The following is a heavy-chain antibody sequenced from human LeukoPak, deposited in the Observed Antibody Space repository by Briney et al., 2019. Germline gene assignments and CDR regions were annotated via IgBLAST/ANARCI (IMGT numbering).Heavy chain of an antibody. J-gene: IGHJ6*01. CDR1: GFTFSSYS. V-gene: IGHV3-21*01. CDR2: ISSSSSYI. Sequence: GGSLRLSCAASGFTFSSYSMNWVRQAPGKGLEWVSSISSSSSYIYYADSVKGRFTISRDNAKNSLYLQMNSLRAEDTAVYYCARDWSDYYGSGSYGMDVWGQETTVTVSS. D-gene: IGHD3-10*01. CDR3: ARDWSDYYGSGSYGMDV.